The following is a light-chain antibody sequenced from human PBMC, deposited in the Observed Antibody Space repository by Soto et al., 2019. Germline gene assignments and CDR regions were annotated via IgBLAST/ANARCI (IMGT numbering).Light chain of an antibody. Sequence: DIQMTPSPSSLSASVGDRVSIACRASQSIGTFLHWYQQKPGKAPKLLVYDASTLQNGVPSRFSGRGSGTDFTLTIFSLQPEDFGIYYCQQTYISPNTFGQGTKLEIK. CDR1: QSIGTF. CDR3: QQTYISPNT. J-gene: IGKJ2*01. V-gene: IGKV1-39*01. CDR2: DAS.